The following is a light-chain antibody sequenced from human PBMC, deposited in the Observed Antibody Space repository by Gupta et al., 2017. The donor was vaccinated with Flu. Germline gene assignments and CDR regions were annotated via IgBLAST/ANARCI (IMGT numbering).Light chain of an antibody. J-gene: IGLJ2*01. Sequence: QGDSLRSYYASWYQQKPGQAPILVIHSKNNRPSGIPDRFSGSSSGYTTSLTITGTQAEDEADYYCCSRDSSGNHVLFGGGTKLTVL. CDR2: SKN. CDR1: SLRSYY. CDR3: CSRDSSGNHVL. V-gene: IGLV3-19*01.